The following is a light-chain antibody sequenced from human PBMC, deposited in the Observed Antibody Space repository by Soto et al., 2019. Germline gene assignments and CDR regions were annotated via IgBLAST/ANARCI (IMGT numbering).Light chain of an antibody. CDR2: DNT. Sequence: QSVLTQPPSVSGAPGQRVTISCTGSSSNIGAGFDVHWYQHLPGTAPKPLMYDNTNRPSGVPDRFSGSKSGTSASLAITGLQAEDEADYYCQSYDSSLSGWLFGGGTKVTVL. J-gene: IGLJ2*01. CDR3: QSYDSSLSGWL. CDR1: SSNIGAGFD. V-gene: IGLV1-40*01.